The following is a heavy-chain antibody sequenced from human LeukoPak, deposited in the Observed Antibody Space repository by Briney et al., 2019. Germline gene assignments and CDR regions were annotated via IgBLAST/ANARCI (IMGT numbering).Heavy chain of an antibody. CDR2: IYHSGST. CDR3: PRAPYCSGGSCYSHYFDY. J-gene: IGHJ4*02. V-gene: IGHV4-38-2*02. CDR1: GYSISSGYY. D-gene: IGHD2-15*01. Sequence: PSETLSLTCTVSGYSISSGYYWGWIRQPPGKGLEWIGSIYHSGSTYYNPSLKSRVTISVDTSKNQFSLKLSSVTAADTAVYYCPRAPYCSGGSCYSHYFDYWGQGTLVTVSS.